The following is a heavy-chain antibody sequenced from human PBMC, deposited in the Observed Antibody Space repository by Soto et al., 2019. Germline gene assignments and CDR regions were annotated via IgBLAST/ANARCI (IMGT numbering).Heavy chain of an antibody. CDR1: GGTFRSYA. V-gene: IGHV1-69*13. CDR3: AGVPDLIAAAGTGSPLSP. D-gene: IGHD6-13*01. J-gene: IGHJ5*02. CDR2: IIPIFGTA. Sequence: SVKVSCKASGGTFRSYAISWVRQAPGQGLEWMGGIIPIFGTANYAQKFQGRVTITADESTSTAYMELSSLRSEDTAVYYCAGVPDLIAAAGTGSPLSPWGQGTLVTVSS.